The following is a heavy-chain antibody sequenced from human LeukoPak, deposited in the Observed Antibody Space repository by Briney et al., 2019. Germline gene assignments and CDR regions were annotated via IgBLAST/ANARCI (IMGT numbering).Heavy chain of an antibody. J-gene: IGHJ4*02. CDR3: AGNWNYVPTPPDY. D-gene: IGHD1-7*01. Sequence: PSETLSLTCTVSGGSISSSSYYWGWIRQPPGKGLEWIGSIYYSGSTYYNPSLKSRVTISVDTSKNQFSLKLSSVTAADTAVYYCAGNWNYVPTPPDYWGQGTLVTVSS. V-gene: IGHV4-39*07. CDR1: GGSISSSSYY. CDR2: IYYSGST.